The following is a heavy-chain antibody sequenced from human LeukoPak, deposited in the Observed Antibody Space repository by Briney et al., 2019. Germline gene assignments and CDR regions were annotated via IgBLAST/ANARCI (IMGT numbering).Heavy chain of an antibody. CDR2: IYYNGNT. CDR3: AREYSSGLSWFDP. D-gene: IGHD6-19*01. Sequence: GSLRLSCAVSGFTFSGYAMSWVRQAPGKGLEWIGYIYYNGNTNYNPSLKSRVTISVDTSKNQFSLKLSSVTAADTAVYFCAREYSSGLSWFDPWGQGTLVTVSS. V-gene: IGHV4-59*01. J-gene: IGHJ5*02. CDR1: GFTFSGYA.